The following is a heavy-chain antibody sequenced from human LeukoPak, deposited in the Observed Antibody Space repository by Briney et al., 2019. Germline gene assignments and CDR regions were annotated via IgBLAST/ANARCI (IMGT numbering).Heavy chain of an antibody. J-gene: IGHJ6*02. V-gene: IGHV1-69*01. Sequence: GASVKVSCKASGGTFSSYAISWVRQAPGQGLEWMGGIIPIFGTANYAQKFQGRVTITADESTSTAYMELSSLRSEDTAVYYCARVLKRVYKAGESYYYYGMDVWGQGTTVTVSS. D-gene: IGHD1-1*01. CDR2: IIPIFGTA. CDR3: ARVLKRVYKAGESYYYYGMDV. CDR1: GGTFSSYA.